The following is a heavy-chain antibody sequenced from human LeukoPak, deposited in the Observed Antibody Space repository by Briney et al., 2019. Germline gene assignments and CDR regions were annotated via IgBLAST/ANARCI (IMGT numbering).Heavy chain of an antibody. D-gene: IGHD3-10*01. V-gene: IGHV4-39*07. J-gene: IGHJ1*01. CDR3: ARVILRLLFQH. CDR1: GGSISSSSYY. Sequence: SETLSLTCTVSGGSISSSSYYWSWIRQPPGKGLEWIGEINHSGSTNYNPSLKSRVTISVDTSKNQFSLKLSSVTAADTAVYYCARVILRLLFQHWGQGTLVTVSS. CDR2: INHSGST.